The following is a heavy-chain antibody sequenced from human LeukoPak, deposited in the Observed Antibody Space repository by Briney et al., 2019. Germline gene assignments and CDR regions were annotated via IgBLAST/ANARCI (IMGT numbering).Heavy chain of an antibody. J-gene: IGHJ3*01. D-gene: IGHD3-16*02. CDR2: IYPGDSDT. CDR3: ARSRAEKVPVWGSYRHHDAFDL. V-gene: IGHV5-51*01. Sequence: GESLKISCKGSGYSFPNYWIGWVRQMPGKGLEWMGIIYPGDSDTTYKPSFQGHIPVSADMSISPAYLQWSSLKASDTAMYYCARSRAEKVPVWGSYRHHDAFDLWGQGTRATVSS. CDR1: GYSFPNYW.